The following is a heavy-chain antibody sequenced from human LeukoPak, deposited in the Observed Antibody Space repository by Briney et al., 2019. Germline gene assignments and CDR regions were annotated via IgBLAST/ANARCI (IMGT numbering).Heavy chain of an antibody. Sequence: GGSLRLSCAASGFSFGSYAMSWVRQAPGKGLEWVSTISGSGDTTYYADSVKGRFTISSDNSKNTLYLQMNSLRAEDTAVYYCAKETVRSSQFDPWGQGTLVTVSS. V-gene: IGHV3-23*01. CDR2: ISGSGDTT. J-gene: IGHJ5*02. CDR1: GFSFGSYA. D-gene: IGHD3-10*01. CDR3: AKETVRSSQFDP.